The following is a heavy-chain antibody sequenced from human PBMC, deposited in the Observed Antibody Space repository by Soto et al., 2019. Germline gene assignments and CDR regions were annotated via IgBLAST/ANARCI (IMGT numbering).Heavy chain of an antibody. V-gene: IGHV1-18*01. D-gene: IGHD4-17*01. CDR2: ISAYNGNT. CDR1: GYTFTSYG. CDR3: ARNPRTFDYGDYEPGDRSPTHGLFDP. J-gene: IGHJ5*02. Sequence: ASVKVSCKASGYTFTSYGISWVRQAPGQGLEWMGWISAYNGNTNYAQKLQGRVTMTTDTSTSTAYMELRSLRSDDTAVYYCARNPRTFDYGDYEPGDRSPTHGLFDPWGQGTLVTVSS.